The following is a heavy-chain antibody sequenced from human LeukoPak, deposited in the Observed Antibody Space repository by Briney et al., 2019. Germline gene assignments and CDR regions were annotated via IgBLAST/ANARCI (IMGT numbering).Heavy chain of an antibody. CDR2: IIPVFGTT. CDR3: ARGLGTRWFFDY. Sequence: ASVKVSCKASGGTFSSYAISWVRRAPGQGLEWMGRIIPVFGTTTYAQKFQGRVTITADESTTTAYMELRRLTSEDTAMYYCARGLGTRWFFDYWGQGTLVTVSS. D-gene: IGHD1-1*01. CDR1: GGTFSSYA. J-gene: IGHJ4*02. V-gene: IGHV1-69*13.